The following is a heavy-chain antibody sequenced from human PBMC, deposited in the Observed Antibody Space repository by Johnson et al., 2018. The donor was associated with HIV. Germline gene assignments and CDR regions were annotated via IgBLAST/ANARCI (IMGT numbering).Heavy chain of an antibody. J-gene: IGHJ3*02. V-gene: IGHV3-20*04. Sequence: VQLVESGGGVVRPGGSLRLSCAASGFTFDDYGMSWVRQAPGKGLEWVSGINWNGGSTGYADSVKGRFTLTSANAKNSLYLQMNSLRAEDTAWDYWARDRGQRAPLCAFDIWGQGTMVTVSS. CDR2: INWNGGST. CDR1: GFTFDDYG. CDR3: ARDRGQRAPLCAFDI. D-gene: IGHD3-10*01.